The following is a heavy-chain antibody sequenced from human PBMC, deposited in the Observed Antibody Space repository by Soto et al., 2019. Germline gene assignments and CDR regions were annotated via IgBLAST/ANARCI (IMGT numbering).Heavy chain of an antibody. J-gene: IGHJ4*02. CDR3: VRDIR. Sequence: EVQLVESGGGLVQPGGSLRLSCAASGFTFNNFWMYWVRQTPEKGLVWVSGINSDGTTTIYADSVKGRFTIPRDNAKNTLYLQMISLTVEDTAIYYCVRDIRWGQGTLVTVSS. CDR1: GFTFNNFW. CDR2: INSDGTTT. V-gene: IGHV3-74*01.